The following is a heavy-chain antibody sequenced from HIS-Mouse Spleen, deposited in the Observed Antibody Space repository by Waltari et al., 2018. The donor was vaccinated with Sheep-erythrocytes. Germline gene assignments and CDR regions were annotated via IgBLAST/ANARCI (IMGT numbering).Heavy chain of an antibody. Sequence: QLQLQESGPGLVKPSETLSLTCTVSGGSISSSSYYWGWIRQPPGKGLEWIGSIYYSGGTYYNPSLKSRVTISVDTSKNQFSLKLSSVTAADTAVYYCARDTNWGGDAFDIWGQGTMVTVPS. J-gene: IGHJ3*02. CDR2: IYYSGGT. CDR1: GGSISSSSYY. V-gene: IGHV4-39*02. D-gene: IGHD7-27*01. CDR3: ARDTNWGGDAFDI.